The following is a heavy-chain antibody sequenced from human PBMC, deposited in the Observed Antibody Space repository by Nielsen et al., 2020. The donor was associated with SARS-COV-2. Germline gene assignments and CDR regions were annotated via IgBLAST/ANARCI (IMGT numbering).Heavy chain of an antibody. V-gene: IGHV3-23*01. CDR3: VKSSANWYSSFDY. Sequence: GGSPRLSCAASGFTFSAYAMNWVRQAPGKGLEWVSGITNAAVATYYADSVKGRFTISRDNSKDTLYLERSSLGVEETAFYYCVKSSANWYSSFDYWGPGTLVTVSS. CDR1: GFTFSAYA. J-gene: IGHJ4*02. D-gene: IGHD2-21*02. CDR2: ITNAAVAT.